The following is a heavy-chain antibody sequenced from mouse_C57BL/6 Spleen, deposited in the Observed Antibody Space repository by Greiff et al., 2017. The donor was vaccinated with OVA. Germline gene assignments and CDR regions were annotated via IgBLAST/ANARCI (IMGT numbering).Heavy chain of an antibody. D-gene: IGHD3-1*01. CDR1: GYSITSGYY. Sequence: EVKLLESGPGLVKPSQSLSLTCSVTGYSITSGYYWNWIRQFPGNKLEWMGYISYDGSNNYNPSLKNRISITRDTSKNQFFLKLNSVTTEDTATYYCARERGTVGYFDYWGQGTTLTVSS. CDR3: ARERGTVGYFDY. J-gene: IGHJ2*01. V-gene: IGHV3-6*01. CDR2: ISYDGSN.